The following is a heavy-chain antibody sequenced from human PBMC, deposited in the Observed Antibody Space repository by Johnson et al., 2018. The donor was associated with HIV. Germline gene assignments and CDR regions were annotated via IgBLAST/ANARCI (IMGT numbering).Heavy chain of an antibody. CDR3: ARENYRRRDAFDV. CDR2: ISYDGSNK. J-gene: IGHJ3*01. CDR1: RFTFSSYA. V-gene: IGHV3-30*04. Sequence: QVQLLESGGGLVQPGRSLRLSCAASRFTFSSYAMHWVRQAPGQVLEWVAVISYDGSNKYYADSVKGRFTISRDNSKNTLYLQMNSQRAEDTALYYCARENYRRRDAFDVWGQGTVVIVSS. D-gene: IGHD1-7*01.